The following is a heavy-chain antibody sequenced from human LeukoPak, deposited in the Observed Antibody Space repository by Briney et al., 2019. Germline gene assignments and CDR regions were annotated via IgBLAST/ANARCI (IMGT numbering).Heavy chain of an antibody. CDR3: ARAGAAYYFDY. V-gene: IGHV4-34*01. CDR1: GGSFSGYY. J-gene: IGHJ4*02. CDR2: INHSGST. D-gene: IGHD6-13*01. Sequence: SETLSLTCAVYGGSFSGYYWSWIRQPPGKGLEWIGEINHSGSTNYNPSLKSRVTISVDTSKNQFSLKLSSVTAADTAVYYCARAGAAYYFDYWGQGTLVTVSS.